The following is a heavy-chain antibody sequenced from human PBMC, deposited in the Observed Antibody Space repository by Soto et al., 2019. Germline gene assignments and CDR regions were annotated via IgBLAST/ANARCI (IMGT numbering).Heavy chain of an antibody. CDR3: ATKGDYYDRSGYYNY. CDR2: FDPEDGET. Sequence: ASVRVSCKVSGDTLTELSMHWVRQAPGKGREWMGGFDPEDGETIYAQKFQGRVTMTEDTSTDTAYMELSSLRSEDTAVYYCATKGDYYDRSGYYNYWGKGTLITVSP. J-gene: IGHJ4*02. D-gene: IGHD3-22*01. V-gene: IGHV1-24*01. CDR1: GDTLTELS.